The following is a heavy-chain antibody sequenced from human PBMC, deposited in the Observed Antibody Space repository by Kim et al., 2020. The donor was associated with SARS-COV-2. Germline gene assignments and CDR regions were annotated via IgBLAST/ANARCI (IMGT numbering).Heavy chain of an antibody. CDR2: INTGNANT. V-gene: IGHV1-3*04. CDR1: GYSFTAYV. Sequence: ASVKVSCKASGYSFTAYVIYWVRQAPGQRLEWMGWINTGNANTKYLQKFQGRVTFTRDTSASTAYMELSSLTSEDTAVYFCARTYSTSFSNWYDPWGQGT. D-gene: IGHD6-6*01. J-gene: IGHJ5*02. CDR3: ARTYSTSFSNWYDP.